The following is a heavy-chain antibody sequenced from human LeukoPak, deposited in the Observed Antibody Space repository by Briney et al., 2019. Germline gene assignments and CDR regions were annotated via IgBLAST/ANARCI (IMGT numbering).Heavy chain of an antibody. CDR3: ARVTQQQLTDAFNI. Sequence: SETLSLTCTVSGGSISTYYWSWIRQPPGMGLEWIGSIYHSVSTYYNPSLKTRVTISVDTSKNQFFLKLSSVTAADTAVYYCARVTQQQLTDAFNIWGQGTMVTVSS. J-gene: IGHJ3*02. CDR2: IYHSVST. V-gene: IGHV4-38-2*02. D-gene: IGHD6-13*01. CDR1: GGSISTYY.